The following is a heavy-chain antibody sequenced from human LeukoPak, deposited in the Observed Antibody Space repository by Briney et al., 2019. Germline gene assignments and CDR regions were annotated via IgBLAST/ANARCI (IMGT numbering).Heavy chain of an antibody. CDR3: ARDTRWIGYWDDAFDI. CDR1: GGSISNYY. J-gene: IGHJ3*02. Sequence: PSETLSLTCTVSGGSISNYYWNWIRQPPGKGLEWIGYIYYSGSTNYNPSLKSRVTMSVDTSKNQFSQKLSSVTAADTAVYYCARDTRWIGYWDDAFDIWGQGTMVTVSS. CDR2: IYYSGST. D-gene: IGHD3-3*01. V-gene: IGHV4-59*01.